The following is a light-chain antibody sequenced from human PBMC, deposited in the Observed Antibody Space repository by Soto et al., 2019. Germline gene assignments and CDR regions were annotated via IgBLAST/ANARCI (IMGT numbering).Light chain of an antibody. Sequence: QAVVTQPPSASGTPGQRVTISCSGSSSNIGSNTVNWYQQLPGTAPKLLIYNNNQRPSGVPDRFSGSKSGTSASLAIRGLQSEDEADYYCAVWDDSLNGYVFGSGTKLTVL. CDR2: NNN. CDR3: AVWDDSLNGYV. V-gene: IGLV1-44*01. CDR1: SSNIGSNT. J-gene: IGLJ1*01.